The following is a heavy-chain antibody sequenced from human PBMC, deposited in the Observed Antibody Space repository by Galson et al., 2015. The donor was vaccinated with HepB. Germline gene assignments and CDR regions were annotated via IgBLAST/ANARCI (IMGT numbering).Heavy chain of an antibody. V-gene: IGHV1-24*01. CDR1: GNTFRDLS. D-gene: IGHD1-1*01. CDR3: AKGLTTVYAFDI. J-gene: IGHJ3*02. CDR2: FHIEDDKI. Sequence: SVKVSCKVSGNTFRDLSMQWVRQAPGKGLEWMGGFHIEDDKIIYARKFRGRVTMTEDTSTDTVYMELRGLTSEDTALYYCAKGLTTVYAFDIWGQGTKVTVS.